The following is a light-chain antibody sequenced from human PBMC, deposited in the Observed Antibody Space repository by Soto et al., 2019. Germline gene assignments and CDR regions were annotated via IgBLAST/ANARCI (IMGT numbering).Light chain of an antibody. CDR3: QQYNSVSLLT. CDR2: KAS. V-gene: IGKV1-5*03. J-gene: IGKJ4*01. Sequence: DIQMTQSPSTLSASAGDRVTITCRASQSISNWLAWYQQKPGKAPKLLIYKASTLESGVPSRFSGGGSGTEFTLTISSLQPDDFATYYCQQYNSVSLLTFGGGTKVESK. CDR1: QSISNW.